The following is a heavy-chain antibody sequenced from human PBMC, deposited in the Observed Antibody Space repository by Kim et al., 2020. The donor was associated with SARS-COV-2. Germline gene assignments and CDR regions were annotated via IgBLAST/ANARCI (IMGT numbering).Heavy chain of an antibody. Sequence: GGSLRLSCVASGFSFGTFDMSWVRQAPGKGLEWVSVIKRPDSSIYYAESVKGRFTVSRDSARNTLYLQMNSLRAEDTAVYYCVRGTSPDYWG. CDR2: IKRPDSSI. J-gene: IGHJ4*01. V-gene: IGHV3-23*01. CDR1: GFSFGTFD. CDR3: VRGTSPDY.